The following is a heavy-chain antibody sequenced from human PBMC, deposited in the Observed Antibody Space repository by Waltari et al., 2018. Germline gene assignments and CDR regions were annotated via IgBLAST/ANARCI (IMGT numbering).Heavy chain of an antibody. CDR3: ATPSDYGSYYYYGMDV. J-gene: IGHJ6*02. CDR2: IIPIFGTA. D-gene: IGHD3-10*01. CDR1: GGTFSSYA. V-gene: IGHV1-69*06. Sequence: QVQLVQSGAEVKKPGSSVKVSCKASGGTFSSYAISSVRQAPGQGLEWMGGIIPIFGTANYAQKFQGRVTITADKSTSTAYMELSSLRSEDTAVYYCATPSDYGSYYYYGMDVWGQGTTVTVSS.